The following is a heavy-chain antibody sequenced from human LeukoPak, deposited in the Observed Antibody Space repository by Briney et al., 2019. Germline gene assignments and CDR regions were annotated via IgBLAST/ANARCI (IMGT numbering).Heavy chain of an antibody. CDR1: GFTFSSYA. CDR2: ISGSGGGT. J-gene: IGHJ3*02. D-gene: IGHD3-22*01. Sequence: PGGSLRLSCAASGFTFSSYAMSWVRQAPGKGLEWVSAISGSGGGTYYADSVKGRFTISRDNSKNTLYLQMNSLRAEDTAVYYCAKDLGDTMNPAGDAFDIWGQGTMVTVSS. V-gene: IGHV3-23*01. CDR3: AKDLGDTMNPAGDAFDI.